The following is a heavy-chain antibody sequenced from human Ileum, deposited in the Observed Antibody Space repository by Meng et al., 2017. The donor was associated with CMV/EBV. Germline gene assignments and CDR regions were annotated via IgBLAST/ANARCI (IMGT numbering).Heavy chain of an antibody. D-gene: IGHD4-17*01. Sequence: GGSLRLSCAASGFTFSSYWMHWVRQAPGKGLVWVSRINSDGSSTSYADSVKGRFTVSRDSAKNMLYLQMNSLRAEDTAVYYCAKGGATVQDYWGQGTLVTVSS. CDR1: GFTFSSYW. J-gene: IGHJ4*02. V-gene: IGHV3-74*01. CDR2: INSDGSST. CDR3: AKGGATVQDY.